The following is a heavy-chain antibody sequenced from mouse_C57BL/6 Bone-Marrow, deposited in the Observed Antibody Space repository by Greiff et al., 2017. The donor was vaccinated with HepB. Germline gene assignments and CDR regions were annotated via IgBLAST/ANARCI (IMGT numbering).Heavy chain of an antibody. CDR2: ISSGSSTI. Sequence: EVQVVESGGGLVKPGGSLKLSCAASGFTFSDYGMHWVRQAPEKGLEWVAYISSGSSTIYYADTVKGRFTISRDNAKNTLFLQMTSLRSEDTAMYYCARWRYSNPFAYWGEGTLVTVSA. J-gene: IGHJ3*01. CDR3: ARWRYSNPFAY. V-gene: IGHV5-17*01. D-gene: IGHD2-5*01. CDR1: GFTFSDYG.